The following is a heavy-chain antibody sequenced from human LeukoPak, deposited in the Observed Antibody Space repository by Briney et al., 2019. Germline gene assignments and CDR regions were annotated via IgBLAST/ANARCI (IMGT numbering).Heavy chain of an antibody. CDR1: GYSISSGYY. D-gene: IGHD3-10*01. CDR2: IYHSGST. V-gene: IGHV4-38-2*02. Sequence: SETLSLTCTVSGYSISSGYYWGWIRQPPGRGLEWIGSIYHSGSTYYNPSLKSRVTISVDTSKNQFSLKLSSVTAADTAVYYCARYYNSGSFDYWGQGTLVTVSA. CDR3: ARYYNSGSFDY. J-gene: IGHJ4*02.